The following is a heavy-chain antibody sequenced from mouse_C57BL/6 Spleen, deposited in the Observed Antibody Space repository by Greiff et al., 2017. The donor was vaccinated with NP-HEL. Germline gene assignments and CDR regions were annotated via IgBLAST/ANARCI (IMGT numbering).Heavy chain of an antibody. CDR3: ARTPDCGSSYAWFAY. J-gene: IGHJ3*01. CDR2: IDPANGTT. Sequence: DVQLQESVAELVRPGASVKLSCTASGFNIKNTYMHWVKQRPEQGLEWIGRIDPANGTTKYAPKFQGKATITADTSSNTAYLQLSSLTSEDTAIYYCARTPDCGSSYAWFAYWGQGTLVTVSA. V-gene: IGHV14-3*01. CDR1: GFNIKNTY. D-gene: IGHD1-1*01.